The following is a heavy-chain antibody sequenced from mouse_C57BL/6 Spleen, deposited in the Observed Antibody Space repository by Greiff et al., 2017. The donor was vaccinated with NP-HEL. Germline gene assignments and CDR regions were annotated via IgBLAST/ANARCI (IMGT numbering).Heavy chain of an antibody. D-gene: IGHD3-3*01. CDR3: TTGGTLYAMDY. V-gene: IGHV14-4*01. CDR1: GFNIKDDY. J-gene: IGHJ4*01. Sequence: EVNVVESGAELVRPGASVKLSCTASGFNIKDDYMHWVKQRPEQGLEWIGWIDPENGDTEYASKFQGKATITADTSSNTAYLQLSSLTSEDTAVYYCTTGGTLYAMDYWGQGTSVTVSS. CDR2: IDPENGDT.